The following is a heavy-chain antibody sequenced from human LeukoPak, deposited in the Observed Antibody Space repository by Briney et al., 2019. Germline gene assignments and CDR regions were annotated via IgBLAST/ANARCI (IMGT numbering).Heavy chain of an antibody. D-gene: IGHD4-17*01. Sequence: PGGSLRLSCAASGFTFSTYEINWVRQAPGKGLEWLTHISTSGSSIHYADSVKGRFTISRDNAKNSLYLQMNSLRVEDTAVYYCARDATTELGTVYRDVWGKGTTVTISS. J-gene: IGHJ6*03. CDR3: ARDATTELGTVYRDV. CDR1: GFTFSTYE. CDR2: ISTSGSSI. V-gene: IGHV3-48*03.